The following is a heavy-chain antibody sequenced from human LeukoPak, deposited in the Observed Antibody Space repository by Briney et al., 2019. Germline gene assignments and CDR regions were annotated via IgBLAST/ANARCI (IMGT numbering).Heavy chain of an antibody. D-gene: IGHD6-6*01. CDR2: INPSGGST. Sequence: ASVKVSCKASGYTFTSYYMHWVRQAPGQGLEGMGIINPSGGSTSYAQKFQGRVTMTRDTSTSTVYMELSSLRSEDTAVYYCARGPEYSCSSSGWFDPWGQGTLVTVSS. CDR1: GYTFTSYY. V-gene: IGHV1-46*01. J-gene: IGHJ5*02. CDR3: ARGPEYSCSSSGWFDP.